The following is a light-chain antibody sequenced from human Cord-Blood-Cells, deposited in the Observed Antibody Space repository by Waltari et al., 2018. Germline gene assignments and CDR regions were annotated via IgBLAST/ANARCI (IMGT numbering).Light chain of an antibody. J-gene: IGLJ3*02. CDR3: QAWDSSTNWV. CDR2: QDS. Sequence: DKLGDKYACWYQQKPGQSPVLVIYQDSKRPSGIPERFSGSNSGNTATLTISGTQAMDEADYYCQAWDSSTNWVFGGGTKLTVL. V-gene: IGLV3-1*01. CDR1: KLGDKY.